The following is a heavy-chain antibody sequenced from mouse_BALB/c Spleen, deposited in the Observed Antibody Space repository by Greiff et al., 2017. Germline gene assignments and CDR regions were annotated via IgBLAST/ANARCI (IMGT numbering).Heavy chain of an antibody. D-gene: IGHD2-4*01. CDR2: ISSGSSTI. J-gene: IGHJ4*01. Sequence: EVMLVESGGGLVQPGGSRKLSCAASGFTFSSFGMHWVRQAPEKGLEWVAYISSGSSTIYYADTVKGRFTISRDNPKNTLFLQMTSLRSEDTAMYYCARYDYDAHAMDYWGQGTSVTVSS. CDR3: ARYDYDAHAMDY. V-gene: IGHV5-17*02. CDR1: GFTFSSFG.